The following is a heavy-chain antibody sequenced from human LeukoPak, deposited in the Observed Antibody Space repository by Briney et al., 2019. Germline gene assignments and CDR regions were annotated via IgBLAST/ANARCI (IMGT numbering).Heavy chain of an antibody. V-gene: IGHV4-30-2*01. CDR2: IYHSGST. CDR1: GVSISSGGYS. J-gene: IGHJ4*02. D-gene: IGHD1-26*01. Sequence: SETLSLTCAVSGVSISSGGYSWSWIRQPPGKGLEWIGYIYHSGSTYYNPSLKSRVTISVDRSKNQFSLKLSSVTAADTAAYYCARSIVGATDFDYWGQGTLVTVSS. CDR3: ARSIVGATDFDY.